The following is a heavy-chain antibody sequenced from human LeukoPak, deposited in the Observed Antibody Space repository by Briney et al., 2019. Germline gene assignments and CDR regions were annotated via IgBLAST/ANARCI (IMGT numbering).Heavy chain of an antibody. CDR3: AKDGFDYYDSSGYYYFNY. CDR2: ISASGGST. V-gene: IGHV3-23*01. Sequence: PGGSLRLSCAASGFTFSTHAMSWVRQAPGKGLEWVSDISASGGSTYYADSVKGRFTVSRDNSKNTLYLQMSSLRAEDTAVYYCAKDGFDYYDSSGYYYFNYWGQGTLVTVSS. J-gene: IGHJ4*02. D-gene: IGHD3-22*01. CDR1: GFTFSTHA.